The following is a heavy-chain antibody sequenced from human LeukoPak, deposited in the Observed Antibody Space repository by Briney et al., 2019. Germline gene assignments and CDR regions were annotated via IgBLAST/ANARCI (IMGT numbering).Heavy chain of an antibody. Sequence: GGSLRLSCAASGFTFSNNDLSWVRQAPGKGLEWVSIIHSGGTTYYADSVKGRLILYRDHSKNTVYLQMNSLRAKDTAIYYCARGILTGYYWFDYWGQGTLVTVSS. CDR1: GFTFSNND. J-gene: IGHJ4*01. CDR2: IHSGGTT. CDR3: ARGILTGYYWFDY. D-gene: IGHD3-9*01. V-gene: IGHV3-53*01.